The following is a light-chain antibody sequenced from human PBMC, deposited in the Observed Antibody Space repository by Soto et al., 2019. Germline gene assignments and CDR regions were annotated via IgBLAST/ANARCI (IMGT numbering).Light chain of an antibody. CDR2: DVS. CDR1: SSDVGGYKY. V-gene: IGLV2-11*01. J-gene: IGLJ1*01. CDR3: CSYAGSPYV. Sequence: QSVLTQPRSVSGSPGQSVTISCTGTSSDVGGYKYVSWYQQHPGKAPKLMIYDVSERPSGVPDRFSGSKSGNTASLTISGLHAEDEADYYCCSYAGSPYVFVTGTKVTVL.